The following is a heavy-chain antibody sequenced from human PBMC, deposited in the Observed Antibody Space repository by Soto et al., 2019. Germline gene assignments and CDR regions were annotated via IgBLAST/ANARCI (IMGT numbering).Heavy chain of an antibody. CDR1: GFTFSNYE. CDR2: IKQDGSEK. J-gene: IGHJ5*02. CDR3: ARDPRP. Sequence: SGGSLRLSCAASGFTFSNYEMNWVRQAPGKGLEWVANIKQDGSEKYYVDSVKGRFTISRDNAKNSLYLQMNSLRAEDTAVYYCARDPRPWGQGTLVTVSS. V-gene: IGHV3-7*03.